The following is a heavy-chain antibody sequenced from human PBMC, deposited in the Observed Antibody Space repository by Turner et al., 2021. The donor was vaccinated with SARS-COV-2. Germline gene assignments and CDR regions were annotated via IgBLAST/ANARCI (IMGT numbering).Heavy chain of an antibody. CDR1: GGSMNSNY. Sequence: QVQLQESGPRLVQPLETLSLTCTVSGGSMNSNYWSWIRQPPGKRLEWIGYIYYRGSTNYNPSLESRVTISVDTSRNQFSLNLTSVTAADTAIYYGARETVNNWVDPWGQGTLVTVSS. D-gene: IGHD2-21*02. V-gene: IGHV4-59*01. J-gene: IGHJ5*02. CDR3: ARETVNNWVDP. CDR2: IYYRGST.